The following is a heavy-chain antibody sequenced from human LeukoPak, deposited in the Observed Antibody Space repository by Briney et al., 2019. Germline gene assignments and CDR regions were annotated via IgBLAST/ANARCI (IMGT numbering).Heavy chain of an antibody. D-gene: IGHD4-17*01. Sequence: GGSLVLSCAASGFTFSSYAMSWVRQAPGKGLEWVSAISGSGGSTYYADSVKGRFTISRDNSKNTLYLQMNSLRAEDTAVYYCARGGGYGDSDFDYWGQGTLVTVSS. CDR3: ARGGGYGDSDFDY. CDR1: GFTFSSYA. CDR2: ISGSGGST. V-gene: IGHV3-23*01. J-gene: IGHJ4*02.